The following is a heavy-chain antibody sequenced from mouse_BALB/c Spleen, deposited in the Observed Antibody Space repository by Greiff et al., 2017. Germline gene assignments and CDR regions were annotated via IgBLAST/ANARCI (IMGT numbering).Heavy chain of an antibody. J-gene: IGHJ4*01. CDR2: ISSGSSTI. V-gene: IGHV5-17*02. CDR1: GFTFSSFG. D-gene: IGHD4-1*01. Sequence: EVKLMESGGGLVQPGGSRKLSCAASGFTFSSFGMHWVRQAPEKGLEWVAYISSGSSTIYYADTVKGRFTISRDNPKNTLFLQMTSLRSEDTAMYYCARLELGRNAMDYWGQGTSVTVSS. CDR3: ARLELGRNAMDY.